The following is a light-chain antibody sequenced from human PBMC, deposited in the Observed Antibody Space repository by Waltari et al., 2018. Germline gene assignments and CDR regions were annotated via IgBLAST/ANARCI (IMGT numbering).Light chain of an antibody. CDR2: DAS. Sequence: EIVLTQSPATLSLSPGERATLSCRASQSIRGYLAWYQQKPDQAPSLLIYDASNRATGIPARFSGSGSGTDFTLTISGLEPEDFAVYHCQQRSNWPLTFGGGTKVELK. J-gene: IGKJ4*01. CDR1: QSIRGY. CDR3: QQRSNWPLT. V-gene: IGKV3-11*01.